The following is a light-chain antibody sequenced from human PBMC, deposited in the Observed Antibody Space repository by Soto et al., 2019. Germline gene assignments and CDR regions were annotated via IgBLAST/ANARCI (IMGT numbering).Light chain of an antibody. CDR2: DVS. V-gene: IGLV2-14*03. Sequence: QSALTQPASVSGSPGQSITISCTGTSSDVGGYNSVSWYQHHPGKAPKLVIYDVSNRPSGVSNRFSGSKSGNTASLTISGLRAEDEGDYYCSSYTSSGSVVFGGGTKLTVL. CDR1: SSDVGGYNS. J-gene: IGLJ2*01. CDR3: SSYTSSGSVV.